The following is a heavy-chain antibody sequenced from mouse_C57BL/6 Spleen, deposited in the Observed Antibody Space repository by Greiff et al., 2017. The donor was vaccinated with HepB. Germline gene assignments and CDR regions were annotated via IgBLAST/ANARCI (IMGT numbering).Heavy chain of an antibody. CDR1: GYTFTDYY. CDR3: ARSRRDYDEGLDY. D-gene: IGHD2-4*01. V-gene: IGHV1-26*01. CDR2: INPNNGGT. J-gene: IGHJ2*01. Sequence: VQLQQSGPELVKPGASVKISCKASGYTFTDYYMNWVKQSHGKSLEWIGDINPNNGGTSYNQKFKGKATLTVDKSSSTAYMELRSLTSEDSAVYYCARSRRDYDEGLDYWGQGTTLTVSS.